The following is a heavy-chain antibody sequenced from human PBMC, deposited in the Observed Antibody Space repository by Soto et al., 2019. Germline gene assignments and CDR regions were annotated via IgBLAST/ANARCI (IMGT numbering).Heavy chain of an antibody. CDR3: AREGNSRYYYYYGMDV. CDR1: GDSVSSNSAA. J-gene: IGHJ6*01. Sequence: PSQTLSITCAISGDSVSSNSAAWNWIRQSPSRDLEWLGRTYYRSKWYNDYAVSVKSRITINPDTSKNQFSLQLNSVTPEDTAVYYCAREGNSRYYYYYGMDVWGQGTTVTVSS. CDR2: TYYRSKWYN. D-gene: IGHD4-4*01. V-gene: IGHV6-1*01.